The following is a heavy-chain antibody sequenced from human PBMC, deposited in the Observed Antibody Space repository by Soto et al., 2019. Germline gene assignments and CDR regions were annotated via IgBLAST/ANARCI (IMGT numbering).Heavy chain of an antibody. D-gene: IGHD1-26*01. Sequence: PGGSLRLSCAASGFNFSTSGMDWVRQVPGKGLERVAVISNDESRQYYAESVKGRFTISRDNSKKIVYLQMNSLRAEDTAVYYCATLKRGAPVSYFDHWGQGMLVTVSS. CDR2: ISNDESRQ. CDR1: GFNFSTSG. CDR3: ATLKRGAPVSYFDH. J-gene: IGHJ4*02. V-gene: IGHV3-30*03.